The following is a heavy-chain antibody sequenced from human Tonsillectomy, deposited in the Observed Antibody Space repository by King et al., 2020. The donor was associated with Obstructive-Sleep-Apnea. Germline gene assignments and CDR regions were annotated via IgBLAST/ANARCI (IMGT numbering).Heavy chain of an antibody. CDR2: IDPAGSYA. D-gene: IGHD3-10*01. J-gene: IGHJ4*02. CDR3: ARRYYPASFDY. CDR1: GYSFTNFW. V-gene: IGHV5-10-1*04. Sequence: VQLVESGTEVKKPGESLRISCQGSGYSFTNFWIIWVRQVPGKGLEWMGRIDPAGSYAIYSPSFQGRVTISLDKSINTAYLQWRSLKASDSGMYFCARRYYPASFDYWGQGTLVTVSS.